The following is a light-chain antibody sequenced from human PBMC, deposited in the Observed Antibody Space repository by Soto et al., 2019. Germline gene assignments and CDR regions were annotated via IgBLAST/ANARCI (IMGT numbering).Light chain of an antibody. CDR1: GSNIGAPYD. Sequence: SVPTQPPSLSGAPGQRVTISCTGSGSNIGAPYDVHWYQHLPGAAPKLRIYGSTNRPSGVPGRFSGSTSGTSASLAITGLQAEDEADYYCQSYDSSLSGYVFGAGTKVTV. J-gene: IGLJ1*01. V-gene: IGLV1-40*01. CDR2: GST. CDR3: QSYDSSLSGYV.